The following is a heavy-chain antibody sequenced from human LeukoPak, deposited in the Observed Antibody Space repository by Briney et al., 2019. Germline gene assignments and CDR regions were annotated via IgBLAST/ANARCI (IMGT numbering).Heavy chain of an antibody. D-gene: IGHD3-22*01. CDR3: ARGHYYDSSGYYRPLYYYYYYYMDV. V-gene: IGHV4-59*01. CDR1: GASMSSYY. Sequence: SETLSLTCTVSGASMSSYYWTWIRQSPGKGLEWIGYVSYEGTTNYNPSLKSRVTISVDTSKNQFSLKLSSVTAADTAVYYCARGHYYDSSGYYRPLYYYYYYYMDVWGKGTTVTISS. J-gene: IGHJ6*03. CDR2: VSYEGTT.